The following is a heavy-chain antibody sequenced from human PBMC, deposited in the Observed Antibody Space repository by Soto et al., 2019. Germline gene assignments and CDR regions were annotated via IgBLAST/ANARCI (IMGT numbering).Heavy chain of an antibody. V-gene: IGHV3-30*18. J-gene: IGHJ4*02. CDR2: ISYDGSNK. CDR1: GFTSSTYG. Sequence: GGSLRLSCAASGFTSSTYGMHWVRQAPGKGLEWVAVISYDGSNKYYADSVKGRFTISRDNSKNTLYLQMNSLRAEDTAVYYCAKGKVEQLFLFWGQGTLVXVSA. CDR3: AKGKVEQLFLF. D-gene: IGHD6-6*01.